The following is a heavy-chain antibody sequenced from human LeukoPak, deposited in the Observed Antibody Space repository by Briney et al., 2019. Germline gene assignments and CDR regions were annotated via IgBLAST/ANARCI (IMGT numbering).Heavy chain of an antibody. Sequence: SETLSLTCAVYGGSFSGYYWSWIRQPPGKGLEWIGEINHSGSTNYNPSLKGRVTISVDTSKNQFSLKLSSVTAADTAVYYCARSLLGYCSGGSCYSMGYWGQGTLVTVSS. CDR1: GGSFSGYY. CDR3: ARSLLGYCSGGSCYSMGY. V-gene: IGHV4-34*01. CDR2: INHSGST. J-gene: IGHJ4*02. D-gene: IGHD2-15*01.